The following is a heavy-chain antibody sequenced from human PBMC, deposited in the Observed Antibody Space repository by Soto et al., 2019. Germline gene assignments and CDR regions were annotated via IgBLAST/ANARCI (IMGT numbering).Heavy chain of an antibody. CDR2: ISGSGGST. V-gene: IGHV3-23*01. Sequence: GSLRLSCAASGXTFSSYSMSWVRQAPGKGLEWVSAISGSGGSTYYADSVKGRFTISIDNSKNTLYLQMNSLRAEDTAVYYCAKGIRSQFDYWGQGTLVTVSS. CDR1: GXTFSSYS. J-gene: IGHJ4*02. CDR3: AKGIRSQFDY.